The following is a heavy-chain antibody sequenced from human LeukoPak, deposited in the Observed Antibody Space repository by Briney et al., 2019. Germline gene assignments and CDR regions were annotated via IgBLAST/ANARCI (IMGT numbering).Heavy chain of an antibody. CDR3: ARWGYGSGSYPNGGFDP. J-gene: IGHJ5*02. D-gene: IGHD3-10*01. Sequence: AASVKVSCKASGYSFTSYVMNWVRQAPGQGLEWMGWINTNTGNPTYAQGFTGRFVFSLDTSVSTAYLQISSLKAEDTAMYYCARWGYGSGSYPNGGFDPWGQGTLVTVSS. V-gene: IGHV7-4-1*02. CDR2: INTNTGNP. CDR1: GYSFTSYV.